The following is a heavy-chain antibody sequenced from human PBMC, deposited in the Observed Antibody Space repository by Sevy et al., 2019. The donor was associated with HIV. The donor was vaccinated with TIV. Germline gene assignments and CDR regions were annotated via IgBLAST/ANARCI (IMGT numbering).Heavy chain of an antibody. D-gene: IGHD6-19*01. CDR1: GFTFSSYG. Sequence: GGSLRLSCAASGFTFSSYGMHWVRQAPGKGLEWVAVIWYDGSNKYYADSVKGRFAISRDNSKNTLYLQKNSLRAEDTAVDYCAKVGTRCGWYSYYYYYMDVWGQGTTVTVSS. V-gene: IGHV3-33*06. CDR2: IWYDGSNK. CDR3: AKVGTRCGWYSYYYYYMDV. J-gene: IGHJ6*03.